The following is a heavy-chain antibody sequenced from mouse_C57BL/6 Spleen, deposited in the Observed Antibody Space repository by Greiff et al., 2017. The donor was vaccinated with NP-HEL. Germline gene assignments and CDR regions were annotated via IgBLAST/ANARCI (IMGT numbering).Heavy chain of an antibody. J-gene: IGHJ4*01. V-gene: IGHV1-69*01. CDR3: ARGELLRSLSMDY. Sequence: QVQLQQPGAELVMPGASVKLSCKASGYTFTSYWMHWVKQRPGQGLEWIGEIDPSDSYTNYNQKFKGKSTLTVDKSSSTAYMQLSSLTSEDSAVYYCARGELLRSLSMDYWGQGTSVTVSS. CDR1: GYTFTSYW. D-gene: IGHD1-1*01. CDR2: IDPSDSYT.